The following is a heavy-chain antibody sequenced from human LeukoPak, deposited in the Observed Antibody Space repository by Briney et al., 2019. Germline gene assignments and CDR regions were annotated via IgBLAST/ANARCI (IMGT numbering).Heavy chain of an antibody. CDR1: GYTFTSYG. V-gene: IGHV1-18*01. CDR2: ISAYNGNT. CDR3: ARNHNVLLWFGGLFPNYGMDV. Sequence: ASVKVSCKASGYTFTSYGISWVRQAPGQGLEWMGWISAYNGNTNYAQKLQGRVTMTTDTSTSTAYMELRSLRSDDTAVYYCARNHNVLLWFGGLFPNYGMDVWGQGTTVTVSS. J-gene: IGHJ6*02. D-gene: IGHD3-10*01.